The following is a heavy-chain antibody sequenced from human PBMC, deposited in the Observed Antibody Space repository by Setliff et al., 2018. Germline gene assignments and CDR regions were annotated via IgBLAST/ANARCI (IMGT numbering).Heavy chain of an antibody. D-gene: IGHD4-4*01. CDR1: GYTLTTYL. CDR2: INTRTGEP. CDR3: ARASRFGTTVWKGDYYMDV. J-gene: IGHJ6*03. Sequence: ASVKVSCKASGYTLTTYLMNWVRQAPGQGLEWMGYINTRTGEPMYAQGFTGRFVFSLDPSVSTAYLEISSLKAEDTAVYYCARASRFGTTVWKGDYYMDVWGKGTTVTVSS. V-gene: IGHV7-4-1*02.